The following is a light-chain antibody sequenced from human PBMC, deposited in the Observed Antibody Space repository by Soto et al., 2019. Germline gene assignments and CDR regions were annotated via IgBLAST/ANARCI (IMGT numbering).Light chain of an antibody. Sequence: ILVTQSPATLSLSPAERATLSCRASQYVSRFLAWYQQKAGQAPRLLIYDASHRATGIPARFSGSGSGTDFTLTINSLEPEDFALYYCQQRYNWPPTFGQGTKVDIK. CDR2: DAS. CDR3: QQRYNWPPT. CDR1: QYVSRF. J-gene: IGKJ1*01. V-gene: IGKV3-11*01.